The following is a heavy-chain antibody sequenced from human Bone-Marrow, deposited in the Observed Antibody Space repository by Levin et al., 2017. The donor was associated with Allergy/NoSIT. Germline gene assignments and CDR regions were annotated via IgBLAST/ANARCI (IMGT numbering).Heavy chain of an antibody. CDR2: ILSNGRNE. D-gene: IGHD3-22*01. J-gene: IGHJ4*02. CDR1: KFPFSNYN. CDR3: AREMVFYYDSVGYYETDQDACYVDY. V-gene: IGHV3-33*01. Sequence: GGSLRLSCITSKFPFSNYNMHWVRQAPGKGLEWVAGILSNGRNEYYADSVKGRFTISRDNSKSTMYLQMNGLRDGDTAVYFCAREMVFYYDSVGYYETDQDACYVDYWGQGTTVTVSS.